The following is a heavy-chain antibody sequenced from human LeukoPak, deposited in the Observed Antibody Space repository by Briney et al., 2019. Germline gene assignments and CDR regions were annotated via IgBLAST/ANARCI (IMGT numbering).Heavy chain of an antibody. CDR1: GFTLTNYA. Sequence: GGSLRLSCAASGFTLTNYAMHWVRQPAGEGLEWVSALGTAGDTFYPGSVKGRFSISRDNAKSTLYLLMSSLRAEDTAVYYCARGPGSSGGAYVGDYWGPGTLVTVSS. CDR2: LGTAGDT. D-gene: IGHD3-22*01. J-gene: IGHJ4*01. V-gene: IGHV3-13*01. CDR3: ARGPGSSGGAYVGDY.